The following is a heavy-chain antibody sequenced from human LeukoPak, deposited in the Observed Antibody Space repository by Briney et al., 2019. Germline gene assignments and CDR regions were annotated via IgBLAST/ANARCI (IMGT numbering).Heavy chain of an antibody. D-gene: IGHD3-10*01. V-gene: IGHV1-18*01. Sequence: ASVKVSRKASGYTFTSYGISWVRQAPGQGLEWMGWISANDGNTDYPQKLQGRVTMTTDTSTSTAYMELRSLRSDDTAVYYCARESHVTREDYWGQGTLVTVSS. CDR1: GYTFTSYG. CDR3: ARESHVTREDY. CDR2: ISANDGNT. J-gene: IGHJ4*02.